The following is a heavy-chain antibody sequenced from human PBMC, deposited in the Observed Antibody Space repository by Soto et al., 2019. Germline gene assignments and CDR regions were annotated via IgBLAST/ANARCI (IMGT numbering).Heavy chain of an antibody. CDR3: ARGSGWYIDYYYTMDV. CDR1: GGSFSGYY. D-gene: IGHD6-19*01. V-gene: IGHV4-34*01. CDR2: INHSGSA. Sequence: SETLSLTCAVYGGSFSGYYWSWVRQSPGKGLEWIGEINHSGSANYNPSLQSRVALSIDASKSQFSLKLTSVTAADTAVYYCARGSGWYIDYYYTMDVWGQGTTVTVSS. J-gene: IGHJ6*02.